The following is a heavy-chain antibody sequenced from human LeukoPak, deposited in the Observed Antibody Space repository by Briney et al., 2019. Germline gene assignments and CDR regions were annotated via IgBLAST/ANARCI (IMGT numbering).Heavy chain of an antibody. CDR3: ARHSISMTLDY. D-gene: IGHD2/OR15-2a*01. CDR2: IIPIFGTA. V-gene: IGHV1-69*13. J-gene: IGHJ4*02. Sequence: GASVKVSCKASGGTFSSYAISWVRQAPGQGLEWMGGIIPIFGTANYAQKFQGRVTITADESMSTAYMELSSLRSEDTAVYYCARHSISMTLDYWGQGTLVTVSS. CDR1: GGTFSSYA.